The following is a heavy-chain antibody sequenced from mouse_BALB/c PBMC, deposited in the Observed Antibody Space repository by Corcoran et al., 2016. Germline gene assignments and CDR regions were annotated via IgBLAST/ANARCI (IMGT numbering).Heavy chain of an antibody. CDR3: ANWDWYFDV. J-gene: IGHJ1*01. V-gene: IGHV14-3*02. D-gene: IGHD4-1*01. CDR2: IDPANGNT. CDR1: GFNIKDTY. Sequence: VQLQQSGAELVKRGASVKLSCTASGFNIKDTYMHWVKQRPEQGLEWIGRIDPANGNTKYDPKFQGKATITADTSSNTAYLQLSSLTSEDTAVYYCANWDWYFDVWGAGTTVTVSS.